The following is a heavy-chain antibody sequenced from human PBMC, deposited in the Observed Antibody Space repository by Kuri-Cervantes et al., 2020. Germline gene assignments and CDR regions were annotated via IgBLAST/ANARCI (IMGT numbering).Heavy chain of an antibody. D-gene: IGHD1-7*01. CDR2: IRAYKGNT. J-gene: IGHJ4*02. V-gene: IGHV1-18*01. CDR1: GYTFTSYG. Sequence: ASVKVSCKASGYTFTSYGISSVRQAPGQGLEWMGWIRAYKGNTNYAEKLQGRVTMTTNTSTSTAYMELRSLRSDDTAVYYCSGVGGELRPDDYWGQGTLVTVSS. CDR3: SGVGGELRPDDY.